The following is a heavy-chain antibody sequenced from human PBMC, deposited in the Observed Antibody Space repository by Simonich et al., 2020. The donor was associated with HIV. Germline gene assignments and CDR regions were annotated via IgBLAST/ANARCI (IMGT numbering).Heavy chain of an antibody. Sequence: QVQLQQWGAGLLKPSETLSLTCAVYGGSFSGYYWSWIRQPPGKGMEWIGEINHSGSTNANPSLKRRVTKTVDTSKNQFSLKLSSVTAAATAVYYCARGFYQRLYYFDYWGQGTLVTVSS. D-gene: IGHD2-2*01. CDR2: INHSGST. CDR1: GGSFSGYY. V-gene: IGHV4-34*01. CDR3: ARGFYQRLYYFDY. J-gene: IGHJ4*02.